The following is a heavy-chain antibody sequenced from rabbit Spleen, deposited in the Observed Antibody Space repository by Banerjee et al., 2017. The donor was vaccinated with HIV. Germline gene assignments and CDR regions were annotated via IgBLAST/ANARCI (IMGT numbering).Heavy chain of an antibody. V-gene: IGHV1S7*01. CDR2: IDPLFGIT. CDR1: GFTLSSYY. Sequence: QLKESGGGLVQPGGSLKLSCKASGFTLSSYYMNWVRQAPGKGLEWIGYIDPLFGITYYANWVNGRFSISSHNAQNTLYLQLKSLTVADTATYFCARGPPYAGYTTYGYVYFNLWGPGTLVTVS. J-gene: IGHJ4*01. CDR3: ARGPPYAGYTTYGYVYFNL. D-gene: IGHD7-1*01.